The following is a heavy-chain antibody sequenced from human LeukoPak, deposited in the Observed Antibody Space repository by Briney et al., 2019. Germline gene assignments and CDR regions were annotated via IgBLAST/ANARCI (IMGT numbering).Heavy chain of an antibody. D-gene: IGHD2-21*01. CDR1: GGSISSYY. Sequence: SETLSLTCTVSGGSISSYYWSWIRQPPGKGLEWIGYIYYSGSTYYNPSLKSRVTISVDTSKNQFSLKLSSVTAADTAVYYCASSIPGYYYYMDVWGKGTTVTVSS. J-gene: IGHJ6*03. CDR3: ASSIPGYYYYMDV. V-gene: IGHV4-59*06. CDR2: IYYSGST.